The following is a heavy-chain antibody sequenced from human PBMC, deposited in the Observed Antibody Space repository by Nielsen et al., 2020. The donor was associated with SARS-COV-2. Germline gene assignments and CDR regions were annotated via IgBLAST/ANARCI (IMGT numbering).Heavy chain of an antibody. V-gene: IGHV3-43*01. J-gene: IGHJ6*02. CDR2: ISWDGGST. Sequence: GGSLRLSCAASGFTFDDYTMHWVRQAPGKGLEWVSLISWDGGSTYYADSVKGRFTISRDNSKNSLYLQMNSLRTEDTALYYCAKDSEYSSSPGYYYYGMDVWGQGTTVTVSS. CDR1: GFTFDDYT. CDR3: AKDSEYSSSPGYYYYGMDV. D-gene: IGHD6-6*01.